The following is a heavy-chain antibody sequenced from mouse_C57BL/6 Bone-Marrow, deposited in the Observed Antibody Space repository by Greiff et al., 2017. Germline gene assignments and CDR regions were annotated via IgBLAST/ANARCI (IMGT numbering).Heavy chain of an antibody. CDR1: GFTFTDYY. V-gene: IGHV7-3*01. D-gene: IGHD1-1*01. Sequence: EVQVVESGGGLVQPGGSLSLSCAASGFTFTDYYMSWVRQPPGKALEWLGFIRNKANGYTTEYSASVKGRFTISRDNSQSILYLQMNALRAEDSATYYCARYGSSYRMDYWGQGTSVTVSS. J-gene: IGHJ4*01. CDR3: ARYGSSYRMDY. CDR2: IRNKANGYTT.